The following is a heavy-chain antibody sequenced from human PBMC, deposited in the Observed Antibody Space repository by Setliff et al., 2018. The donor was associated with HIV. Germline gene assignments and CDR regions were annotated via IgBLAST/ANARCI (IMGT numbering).Heavy chain of an antibody. CDR2: IYHSGST. V-gene: IGHV4-38-2*01. D-gene: IGHD2-21*01. CDR3: ARSYCGADCSLVADTKWFDP. J-gene: IGHJ5*02. CDR1: GYSISSGYY. Sequence: SETLYLTCAVSGYSISSGYYWGWIRQPPGKGLEWIGSIYHSGSTYYNPSLKSRLTISLDTSKNQLSMKLSSVTAADSAMYYCARSYCGADCSLVADTKWFDPCCHGTLVTVSS.